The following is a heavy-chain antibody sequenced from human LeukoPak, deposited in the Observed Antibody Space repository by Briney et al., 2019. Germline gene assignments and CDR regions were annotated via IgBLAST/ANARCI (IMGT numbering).Heavy chain of an antibody. CDR1: GYTFTSYA. Sequence: ASVKVSCKASGYTFTSYAMHWVRQAPGQRLEWMGWINAGNGNTKYSQKFQGRVTITRDTSASTAYMELSSLRSEDTAVYYCASLGSSSWYLDYWGQETLVTVSS. V-gene: IGHV1-3*01. D-gene: IGHD6-13*01. J-gene: IGHJ4*02. CDR3: ASLGSSSWYLDY. CDR2: INAGNGNT.